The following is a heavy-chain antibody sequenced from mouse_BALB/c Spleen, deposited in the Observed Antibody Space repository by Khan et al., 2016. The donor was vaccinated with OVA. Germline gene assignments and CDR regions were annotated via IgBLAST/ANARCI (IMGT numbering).Heavy chain of an antibody. CDR1: GFSLTSYG. D-gene: IGHD6-1*01. V-gene: IGHV2-3*01. Sequence: QVQLKQSGPGLVAPSQSLSITCTVSGFSLTSYGVSWVRQPPGKGLEWLGVIWGDGITNFHSALISRLSISKDNSKSQAFLKLHSLQTDDAATYYCAGFEASYYAMDYWGQGTSVTVSS. CDR3: AGFEASYYAMDY. CDR2: IWGDGIT. J-gene: IGHJ4*01.